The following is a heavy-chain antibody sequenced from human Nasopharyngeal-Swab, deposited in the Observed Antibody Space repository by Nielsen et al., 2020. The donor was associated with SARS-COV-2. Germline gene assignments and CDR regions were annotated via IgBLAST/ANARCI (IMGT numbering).Heavy chain of an antibody. J-gene: IGHJ4*02. V-gene: IGHV3-53*01. CDR2: IYASGDT. CDR3: AREGQGTPIDF. CDR1: GFTVTNNY. Sequence: GESLKISCAASGFTVTNNYMTWVRQVPGKGLEWISHIYASGDTHTADAVKGRFTISRDNSKNTLHVQMSSLRAEDTAVYYCAREGQGTPIDFWGQGTLVTVSS. D-gene: IGHD3-10*01.